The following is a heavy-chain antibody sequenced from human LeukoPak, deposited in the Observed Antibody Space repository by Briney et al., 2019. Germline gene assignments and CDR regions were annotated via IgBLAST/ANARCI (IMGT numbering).Heavy chain of an antibody. D-gene: IGHD4-17*01. CDR1: GFTFSIAW. CDR2: IKSKTDGGTT. V-gene: IGHV3-15*01. Sequence: GGSLRLSCAASGFTFSIAWMSWVRQAPGKGLEWVGRIKSKTDGGTTDYAAPVKDRFSISRDDSKKTLYLQMNSLKTEDTAVYYCTTDGFAQQGMTTVTGTYYYYGMDVWGQGTTVTVSS. J-gene: IGHJ6*02. CDR3: TTDGFAQQGMTTVTGTYYYYGMDV.